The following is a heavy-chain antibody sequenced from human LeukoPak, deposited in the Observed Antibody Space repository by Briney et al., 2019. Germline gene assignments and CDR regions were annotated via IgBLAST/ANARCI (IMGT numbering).Heavy chain of an antibody. V-gene: IGHV1-8*02. CDR2: MNPNSGNT. Sequence: ASVKVSCKASGYTFTSYDINWVRQATGQGLEWMGWMNPNSGNTSYAQKFQGRVTITRNTSISTAYMELSSLRSEDTAVYYCARAVSCSSTSCYYFDYWGQGTLVTVSS. CDR3: ARAVSCSSTSCYYFDY. D-gene: IGHD2-2*01. CDR1: GYTFTSYD. J-gene: IGHJ4*02.